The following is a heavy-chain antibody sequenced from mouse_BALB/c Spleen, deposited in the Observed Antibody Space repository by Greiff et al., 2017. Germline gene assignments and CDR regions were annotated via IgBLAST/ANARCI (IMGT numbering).Heavy chain of an antibody. V-gene: IGHV5-6*02. J-gene: IGHJ2*01. D-gene: IGHD1-1*01. Sequence: DVMLVESGGDLVKPGGSLKLSCAASGFTFSSYGMSWVRQTPDKRLEWVATISSGGSYTYYPDSVKGRFTISRDNAKNTLYLQMSSLKSEDTAMYYCARRTVVAEDYFDYWGQGTTLTVSS. CDR1: GFTFSSYG. CDR2: ISSGGSYT. CDR3: ARRTVVAEDYFDY.